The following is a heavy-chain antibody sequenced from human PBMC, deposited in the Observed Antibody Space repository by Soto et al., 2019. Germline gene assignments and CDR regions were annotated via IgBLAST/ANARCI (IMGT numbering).Heavy chain of an antibody. V-gene: IGHV4-39*01. CDR3: ASRGIVAPLNFAY. CDR1: GGSISSSSYY. J-gene: IGHJ4*02. D-gene: IGHD1-26*01. Sequence: SETLSLTCTVSGGSISSSSYYWGWIRQPPGKGLEWIGSIYYSGSTYYNPSLKSRVTISVDTSKNQFSLKLSSVTAADTAVYYCASRGIVAPLNFAYWGQGTLVTVS. CDR2: IYYSGST.